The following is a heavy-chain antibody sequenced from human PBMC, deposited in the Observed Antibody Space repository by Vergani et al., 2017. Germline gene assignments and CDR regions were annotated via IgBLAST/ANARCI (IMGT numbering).Heavy chain of an antibody. Sequence: EVQLVPSGAEVKKPGESLKISCKGSGYSFTSYWIGWVRQMPGKGLEWMGIIYPGDSDTGYSPSFQGQVTISADKSISTAYLQWSSLKASDNAMYYCARLSDYDSSGYLAADPWGQGTLVTVSA. J-gene: IGHJ5*02. CDR2: IYPGDSDT. CDR1: GYSFTSYW. CDR3: ARLSDYDSSGYLAADP. V-gene: IGHV5-51*01. D-gene: IGHD3-22*01.